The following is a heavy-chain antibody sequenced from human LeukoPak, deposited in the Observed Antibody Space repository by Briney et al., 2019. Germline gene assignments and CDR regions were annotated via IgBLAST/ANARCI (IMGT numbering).Heavy chain of an antibody. Sequence: SHTLSLICTVSGGPISRCGYYWSWIRQPPGKGLEWIGEINHSGSTHYNPSLKIRVTISVDTSKIQICLKLSSVTAADTAVYYCAREALITGTTSFDYWGQGTLVTVSS. CDR1: GGPISRCGYY. V-gene: IGHV4-39*07. CDR3: AREALITGTTSFDY. CDR2: INHSGST. D-gene: IGHD1-20*01. J-gene: IGHJ4*02.